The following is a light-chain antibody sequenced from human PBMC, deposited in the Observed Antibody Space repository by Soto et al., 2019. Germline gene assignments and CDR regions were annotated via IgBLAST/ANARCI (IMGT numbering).Light chain of an antibody. Sequence: QSALTQPRSVSGSPGQSVTISCTGTSSDVGIYNYVSWYQQHPGKAPKLMIYDVIKRPSGVPDRFSGSKSGNTASLTISGLQAEDEADYYCCSYAGSYTYVFGTGTKLTVL. CDR3: CSYAGSYTYV. V-gene: IGLV2-11*01. CDR2: DVI. J-gene: IGLJ1*01. CDR1: SSDVGIYNY.